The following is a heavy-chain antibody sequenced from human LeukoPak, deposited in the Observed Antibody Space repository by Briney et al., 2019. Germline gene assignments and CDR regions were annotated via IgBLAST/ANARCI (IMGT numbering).Heavy chain of an antibody. J-gene: IGHJ5*02. CDR1: GGTFSSYA. V-gene: IGHV1-69*13. Sequence: ASVKVSCKASGGTFSSYAISWVRQAPGQGLEWMGGIIPIFDTANYAQNFQGRVTVTADESTSTAYMELSSLRSEDTAVYYCARPSVTTLGWFDPWGQGTLVTVSS. D-gene: IGHD4-17*01. CDR2: IIPIFDTA. CDR3: ARPSVTTLGWFDP.